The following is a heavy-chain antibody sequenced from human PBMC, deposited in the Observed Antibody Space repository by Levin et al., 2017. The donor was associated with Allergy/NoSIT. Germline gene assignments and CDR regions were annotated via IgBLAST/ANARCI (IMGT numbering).Heavy chain of an antibody. J-gene: IGHJ6*02. D-gene: IGHD5-12*01. CDR1: GYTFTSYG. Sequence: GESLKISCKASGYTFTSYGISWVRQAPGQGLEWMGWISAYNGNTNYAQKLQGRVTMTTDTSTSTAYMELRSLRSDDTAVYYCARERDVATMGGGYYYYGMDVWGQGTTVTVSS. CDR2: ISAYNGNT. V-gene: IGHV1-18*01. CDR3: ARERDVATMGGGYYYYGMDV.